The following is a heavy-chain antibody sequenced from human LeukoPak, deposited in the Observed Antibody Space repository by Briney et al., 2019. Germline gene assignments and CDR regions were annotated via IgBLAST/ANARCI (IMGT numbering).Heavy chain of an antibody. J-gene: IGHJ5*02. V-gene: IGHV1-69*05. CDR3: ARDRRGGSTVTGP. Sequence: SVKVSCKASGGTFSSYAISWVRQAPGQGLEWMGRIIPIFGTANYAQKFQGRVTITTDESTSTAYMELSSLRSEDTSVYYCARDRRGGSTVTGPWGQGTLVTVSS. CDR1: GGTFSSYA. CDR2: IIPIFGTA. D-gene: IGHD4-17*01.